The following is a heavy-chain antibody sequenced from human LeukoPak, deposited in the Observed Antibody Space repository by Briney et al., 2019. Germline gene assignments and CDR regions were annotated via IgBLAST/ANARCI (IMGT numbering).Heavy chain of an antibody. J-gene: IGHJ6*04. CDR2: IYHSRNT. D-gene: IGHD3-10*01. CDR1: GGSLSRSNW. Sequence: SETLSLTCAVSGGSLSRSNWWSWVRQPPGKGLEGIGEIYHSRNTNYKPSLKRRVTISVDKSKNQLSLKLSSVTAADTAVYYCARVKTDYYGSGSYYRYYYYGMDVWGKGTTVTVSS. CDR3: ARVKTDYYGSGSYYRYYYYGMDV. V-gene: IGHV4-4*02.